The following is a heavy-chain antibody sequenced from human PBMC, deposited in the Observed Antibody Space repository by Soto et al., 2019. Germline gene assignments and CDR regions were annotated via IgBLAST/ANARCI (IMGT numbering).Heavy chain of an antibody. Sequence: PGGSLRLSCAASGFTFTRYSMNWVRQAPGKGLEWVSSISSTTNYIYYADSMKGRFTVSRDNAKNSVYLEMNSLSAEDTAVYYCARESEDLTSNFDYWGQGTLVTVSS. CDR2: ISSTTNYI. J-gene: IGHJ4*02. CDR3: ARESEDLTSNFDY. CDR1: GFTFTRYS. V-gene: IGHV3-21*01.